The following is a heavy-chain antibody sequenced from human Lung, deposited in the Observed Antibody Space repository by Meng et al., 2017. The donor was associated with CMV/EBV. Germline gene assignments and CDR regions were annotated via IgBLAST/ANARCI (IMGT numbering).Heavy chain of an antibody. CDR2: IKPTTEHETI. V-gene: IGHV3-15*01. CDR1: GFTITNAK. D-gene: IGHD1-1*01. J-gene: IGHJ4*02. CDR3: TTGNWNYYDY. Sequence: LXCPGSGFTITNAKSSWVRQAPGNGLEWVARIKPTTEHETIDYAAPVEGRFTISRDDSRNTVYLQMNSLKSEDTAVYFCTTGNWNYYDYWGQGTVVTVSS.